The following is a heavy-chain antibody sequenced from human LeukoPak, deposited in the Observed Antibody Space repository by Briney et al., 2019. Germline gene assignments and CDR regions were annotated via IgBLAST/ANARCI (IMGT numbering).Heavy chain of an antibody. CDR3: ARQEGSSWRIDY. CDR2: IYPGEPDT. Sequence: GESLKISCKGSGFSFTSYWIGWVRQMPGKGLEWMGIIYPGEPDTRYSPSFQGQVTISADKTISTAYLQWSSLKATDTYMYDCARQEGSSWRIDYWGQGTLVTVSS. V-gene: IGHV5-51*01. CDR1: GFSFTSYW. J-gene: IGHJ4*02. D-gene: IGHD6-13*01.